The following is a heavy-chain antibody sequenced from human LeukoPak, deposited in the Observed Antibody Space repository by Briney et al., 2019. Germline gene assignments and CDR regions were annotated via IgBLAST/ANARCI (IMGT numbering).Heavy chain of an antibody. D-gene: IGHD3-10*01. Sequence: SETLSLTCAVYGGSFSGYYWSWICQPPGKGLEWIGEINHSGSTNYNPSLKSRVTISVDTSKNQFSLKLSSVTAADTAVYYCARYKRSGSYYNAWFDPWGQGTLVTVSS. CDR1: GGSFSGYY. J-gene: IGHJ5*02. CDR3: ARYKRSGSYYNAWFDP. CDR2: INHSGST. V-gene: IGHV4-34*01.